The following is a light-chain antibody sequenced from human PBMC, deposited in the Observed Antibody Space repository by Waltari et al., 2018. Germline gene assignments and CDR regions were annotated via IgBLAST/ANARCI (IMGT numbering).Light chain of an antibody. V-gene: IGLV1-47*01. Sequence: QSVLTQPPSASGTPGQRVTISCSGRSSNTGSNSITWYQQPPGMAPKLLIYRNNQRPSGVPDRFSGSKSGTSASLAISGLRSEDEADYYCATWDDSLSGSLFGGGTKLTVL. CDR1: SSNTGSNS. J-gene: IGLJ2*01. CDR2: RNN. CDR3: ATWDDSLSGSL.